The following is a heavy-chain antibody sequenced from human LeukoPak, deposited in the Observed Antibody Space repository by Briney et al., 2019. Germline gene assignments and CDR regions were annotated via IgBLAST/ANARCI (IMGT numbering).Heavy chain of an antibody. CDR2: IGTAGDT. D-gene: IGHD3-22*01. Sequence: GGSLRLSCAASGFTFSSYDMHWVRQATGKGLEWVSAIGTAGDTFYPGYAKDRFTISRENAKNSLYLQMNSLRAGDTAVYYWARARASYDSRDDAFDIWGQGTMVTVSS. CDR1: GFTFSSYD. J-gene: IGHJ3*02. V-gene: IGHV3-13*01. CDR3: ARARASYDSRDDAFDI.